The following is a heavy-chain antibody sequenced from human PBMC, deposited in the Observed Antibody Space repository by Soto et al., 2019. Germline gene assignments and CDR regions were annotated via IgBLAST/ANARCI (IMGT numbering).Heavy chain of an antibody. J-gene: IGHJ1*01. Sequence: QVQLVESGGGLVKPGGSLRLSCEASGFSFSTYYMTWIRQAPGKGLEWVSYISSSGSTMYYADSVTGRFTISRDNTKNSLYLQMNSLSVEDTAVYYCARDSTWNLKYFHHWGQGTLVTGSS. D-gene: IGHD1-1*01. CDR1: GFSFSTYY. CDR3: ARDSTWNLKYFHH. CDR2: ISSSGSTM. V-gene: IGHV3-11*01.